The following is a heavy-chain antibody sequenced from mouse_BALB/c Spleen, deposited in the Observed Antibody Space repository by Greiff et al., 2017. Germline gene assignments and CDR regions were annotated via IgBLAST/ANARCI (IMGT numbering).Heavy chain of an antibody. CDR3: ARGNYGSRTYFDV. D-gene: IGHD1-1*01. Sequence: VQLQQSGAELARPGASVKMSCKASGYTFTSYTMHWVKQRPGQGLEWIGYINPSSGYTNYNQKFKDKATLTADKSSSTAYMQLSSLTSEDSAVYYCARGNYGSRTYFDVWGAGTTVTVSS. J-gene: IGHJ1*01. V-gene: IGHV1-4*01. CDR1: GYTFTSYT. CDR2: INPSSGYT.